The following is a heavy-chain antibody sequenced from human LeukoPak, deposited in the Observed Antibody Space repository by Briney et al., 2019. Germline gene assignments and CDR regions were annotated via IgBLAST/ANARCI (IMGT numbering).Heavy chain of an antibody. D-gene: IGHD3-22*01. CDR2: ISWNSGSI. CDR1: GFTFDDYA. V-gene: IGHV3-9*01. CDR3: AREGSYYDSSGYYSSFDY. J-gene: IGHJ4*02. Sequence: GGSLRLSCAASGFTFDDYAMHWVRQAPGKGLEWVSGISWNSGSIGYVDSVKGRFTISRDNAKNSLYLQMNSLRAEDTAVYYCAREGSYYDSSGYYSSFDYWGQGTLVTVSS.